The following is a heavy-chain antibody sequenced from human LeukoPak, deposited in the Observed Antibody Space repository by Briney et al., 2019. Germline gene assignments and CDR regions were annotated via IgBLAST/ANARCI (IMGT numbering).Heavy chain of an antibody. V-gene: IGHV3-21*01. Sequence: GGSLRLSCAASGFTFSSYSMNWVRQAPVKGLEWVSSISSSSSYIYYADSVKGRFTISRDNAKNSLYLQMNSLRAEDTAVYYCARRRGYSYGYCDYWGQGTLVTVSS. CDR3: ARRRGYSYGYCDY. D-gene: IGHD5-18*01. J-gene: IGHJ4*02. CDR2: ISSSSSYI. CDR1: GFTFSSYS.